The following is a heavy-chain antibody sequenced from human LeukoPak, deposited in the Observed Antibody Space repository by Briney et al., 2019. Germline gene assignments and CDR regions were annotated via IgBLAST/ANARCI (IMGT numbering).Heavy chain of an antibody. J-gene: IGHJ6*03. CDR1: AFTFSSYD. Sequence: PGRSRRLACAAAAFTFSSYDMHCVRHAEGKGMEWVSAIRTAGDTYYPGSVKGRFTFSRENGKNSVYLQMNSLRAGDTAVYYCAREVSGYMDVWGKGTTVTV. CDR3: AREVSGYMDV. CDR2: IRTAGDT. D-gene: IGHD6-19*01. V-gene: IGHV3-13*01.